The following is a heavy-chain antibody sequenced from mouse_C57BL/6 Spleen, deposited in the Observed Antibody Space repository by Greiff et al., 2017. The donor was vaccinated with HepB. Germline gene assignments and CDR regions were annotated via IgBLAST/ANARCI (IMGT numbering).Heavy chain of an antibody. Sequence: DVMLVESGEGLVKPGGSLKLSCAASGFTFSSYAMSWVRQTPEKRLEWVAYISSGGDYIYYADTVKGRFTISRDNARNTLYLQMSSLKSEDTAMYYCTRTYYGYDGAWFAYWGQGILVTVSA. CDR3: TRTYYGYDGAWFAY. J-gene: IGHJ3*01. CDR1: GFTFSSYA. V-gene: IGHV5-9-1*02. CDR2: ISSGGDYI. D-gene: IGHD2-9*01.